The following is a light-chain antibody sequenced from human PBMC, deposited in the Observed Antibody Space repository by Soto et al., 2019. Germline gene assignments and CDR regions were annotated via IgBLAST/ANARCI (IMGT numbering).Light chain of an antibody. CDR2: GAS. J-gene: IGKJ4*01. CDR1: KSVSGD. Sequence: EIVMTQSPGTLSVSPGERATLSCRASKSVSGDLAWYQQKPGQAPRPLIYGASTRATGIPARFSGSGSGTEFTLTISSLQSEDFAVYYCQQYNNWPLTFGGGTKVEIK. V-gene: IGKV3-15*01. CDR3: QQYNNWPLT.